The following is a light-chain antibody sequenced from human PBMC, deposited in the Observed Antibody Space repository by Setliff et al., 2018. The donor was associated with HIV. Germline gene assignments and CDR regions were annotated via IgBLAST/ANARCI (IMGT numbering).Light chain of an antibody. V-gene: IGLV2-14*03. CDR3: SSFTSSGIYV. CDR2: AVN. Sequence: QSALTQPASVSGSPGQSVTISCTGSSSDVGVNNFVSWYQQHPGKAPKVVIYAVNTRPSGVSNRFSGSKSGNTASPTISGLQTEDEADYYCSSFTSSGIYVFATGTKVTVL. J-gene: IGLJ1*01. CDR1: SSDVGVNNF.